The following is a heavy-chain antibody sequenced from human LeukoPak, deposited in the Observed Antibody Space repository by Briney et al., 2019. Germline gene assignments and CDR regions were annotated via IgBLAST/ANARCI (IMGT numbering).Heavy chain of an antibody. Sequence: GGSLRLSCAASGFTFDCCGMHWVRQAPGEGLEWVAFIRNVGNDKYYADSVKGRFTISRDNSKNTLSLQMNSLRVEDTAVYYCAKGGYYYDSTNWFDPWGQGTLVTVSS. V-gene: IGHV3-30*02. CDR2: IRNVGNDK. CDR3: AKGGYYYDSTNWFDP. J-gene: IGHJ5*02. CDR1: GFTFDCCG. D-gene: IGHD3-22*01.